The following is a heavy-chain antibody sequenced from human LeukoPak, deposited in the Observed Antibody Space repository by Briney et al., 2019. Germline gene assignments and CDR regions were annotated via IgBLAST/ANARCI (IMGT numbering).Heavy chain of an antibody. CDR3: ARVSSSWLSRYNWFDP. V-gene: IGHV4-30-4*01. J-gene: IGHJ5*02. CDR2: IYYSGST. Sequence: SETLSLTCTVSGGSISSGDYYWSWIRQPPGKGLEWIGYIYYSGSTYYNPSLKSRVTISVDTSKNQLSLKLSSVTAADTAVYYCARVSSSWLSRYNWFDPWGQGTLVTVSS. D-gene: IGHD6-13*01. CDR1: GGSISSGDYY.